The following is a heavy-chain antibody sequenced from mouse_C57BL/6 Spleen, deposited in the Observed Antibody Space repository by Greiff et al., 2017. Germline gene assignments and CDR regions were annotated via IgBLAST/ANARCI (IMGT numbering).Heavy chain of an antibody. J-gene: IGHJ4*01. CDR1: GYAFSSSW. CDR3: ARWPFYYAMDY. V-gene: IGHV1-82*01. CDR2: IYPGDGDT. Sequence: QVHLKQSGPELVKPGASVKISCKASGYAFSSSWMNWVKQRPGKGLEWIGRIYPGDGDTNYNGKFKGKATLTADKSSSTAYMQLSSLTSEDSAVYFCARWPFYYAMDYWGQGTSVTVSS.